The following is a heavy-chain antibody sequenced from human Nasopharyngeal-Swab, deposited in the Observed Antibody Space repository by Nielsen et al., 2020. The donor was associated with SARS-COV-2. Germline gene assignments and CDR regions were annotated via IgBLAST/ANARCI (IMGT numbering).Heavy chain of an antibody. D-gene: IGHD5-18*01. Sequence: GESLKISCAGSGFTFGSFGMTWVRQAPGKGLEWVSYISPSSGYIYYAESLKGRFTISRDNAKNSLYLQMNGLRAEDTAVYYCAGAPKQVWSRDYFDTWGQGMLVTVSS. CDR2: ISPSSGYI. V-gene: IGHV3-21*01. CDR3: AGAPKQVWSRDYFDT. CDR1: GFTFGSFG. J-gene: IGHJ4*02.